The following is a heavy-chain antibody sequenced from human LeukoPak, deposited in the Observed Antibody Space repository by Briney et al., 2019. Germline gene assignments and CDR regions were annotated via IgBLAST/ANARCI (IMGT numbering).Heavy chain of an antibody. V-gene: IGHV3-9*01. CDR1: GFTFDDYA. D-gene: IGHD3-10*01. Sequence: GGSLRLSCAASGFTFDDYAMHWVRQAPGKGLEWVSGISWNSGSIGYADSVKGRFTISRDNAKDSLYLQMNSLRAEDTALYYCAKDRGTMVRGVPGAFDIWGQGTMVTVSS. J-gene: IGHJ3*02. CDR2: ISWNSGSI. CDR3: AKDRGTMVRGVPGAFDI.